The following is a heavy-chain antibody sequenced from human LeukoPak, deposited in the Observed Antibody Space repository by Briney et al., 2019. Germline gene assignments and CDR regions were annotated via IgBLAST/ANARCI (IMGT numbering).Heavy chain of an antibody. V-gene: IGHV4-31*03. Sequence: SQTLSLTCTVSGGSISSGGFHWSWIRQHPGKGLEWIGYIYFSGSTYYNPSLKSRVTISVDTSKNQFSLKLSSLTAADTAVYYCARVMTAPYSTRFDYWGQGALVTVSS. CDR2: IYFSGST. CDR1: GGSISSGGFH. CDR3: ARVMTAPYSTRFDY. D-gene: IGHD2-21*01. J-gene: IGHJ4*02.